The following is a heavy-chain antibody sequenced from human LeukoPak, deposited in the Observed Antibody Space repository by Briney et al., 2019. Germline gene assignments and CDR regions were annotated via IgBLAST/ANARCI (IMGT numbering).Heavy chain of an antibody. CDR2: IRSKANSYAT. D-gene: IGHD3-10*01. Sequence: GGSLRLSCAASGFTFSGSAMHWVRQASGEGLEWVGRIRSKANSYATAYAASVKGRFTISRDDSKNTAYLQMNSLKTEDTAVYYCTRHDYGSGSYYNTDYWGQGTLVTVSS. CDR1: GFTFSGSA. J-gene: IGHJ4*02. CDR3: TRHDYGSGSYYNTDY. V-gene: IGHV3-73*01.